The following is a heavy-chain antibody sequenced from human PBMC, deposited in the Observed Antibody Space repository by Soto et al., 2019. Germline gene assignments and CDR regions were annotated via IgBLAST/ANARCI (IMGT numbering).Heavy chain of an antibody. CDR2: ISGSGRTT. V-gene: IGHV3-23*01. CDR1: GFTFNSYA. Sequence: GGSLRLSCAVSGFTFNSYAMNWVRQAPGKGLEWVSSISGSGRTTYYADAVKGRFTISRDNSKNTLSLQMNSLRSEDTAVYYCAKGVTTIVATGSWFDHWGQGTLVTVSS. D-gene: IGHD5-12*01. J-gene: IGHJ5*02. CDR3: AKGVTTIVATGSWFDH.